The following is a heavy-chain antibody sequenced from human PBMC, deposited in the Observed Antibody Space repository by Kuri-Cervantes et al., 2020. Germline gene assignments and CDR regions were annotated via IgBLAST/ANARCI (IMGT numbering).Heavy chain of an antibody. J-gene: IGHJ4*02. CDR3: ARVEGSGSYFLS. V-gene: IGHV4-30-2*01. CDR1: GGSISSGGYS. Sequence: SETLSLTCAVSGGSISSGGYSWSWIRQPPGKGLEWIGYTYHSGSTYYNPSLKSRVTISVDTSKNQFSLKLSSVTAADTAVYYCARVEGSGSYFLSWGQGTLVTVSS. D-gene: IGHD3-10*01. CDR2: TYHSGST.